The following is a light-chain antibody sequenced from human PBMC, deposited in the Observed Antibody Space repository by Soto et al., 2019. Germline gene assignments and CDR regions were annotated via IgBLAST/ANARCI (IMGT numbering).Light chain of an antibody. CDR3: MQGTHWPRT. Sequence: DVVMTQSPLSLPVTLGQPASISCRSTQGLVHSDGDTYLNWFQQRPGQSPRRLIYKVSNRDSGVPDRFSGSGSGTDFTLKISRVEAEYVVVYYCMQGTHWPRTFGQGTKLEIK. CDR1: QGLVHSDGDTY. CDR2: KVS. J-gene: IGKJ2*01. V-gene: IGKV2-30*02.